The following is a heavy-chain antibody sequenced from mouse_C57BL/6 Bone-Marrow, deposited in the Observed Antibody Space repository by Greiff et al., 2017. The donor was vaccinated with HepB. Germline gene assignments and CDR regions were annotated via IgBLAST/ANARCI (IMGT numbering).Heavy chain of an antibody. CDR3: AILPLGRFAY. Sequence: QVHVKQPGAELVRPGSSVKLSCKASGYTFTSYWMHWVKQRPIQGLEWIGNIDPSDSETHYNQKFKDKATLTVDKSSSTAYMQLSSLTSEDSAVYYCAILPLGRFAYWGQVTLVTVSA. D-gene: IGHD4-1*01. CDR1: GYTFTSYW. J-gene: IGHJ3*01. CDR2: IDPSDSET. V-gene: IGHV1-52*01.